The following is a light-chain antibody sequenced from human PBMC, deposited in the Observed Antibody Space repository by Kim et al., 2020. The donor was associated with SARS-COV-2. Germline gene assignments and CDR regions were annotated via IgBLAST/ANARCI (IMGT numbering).Light chain of an antibody. V-gene: IGKV2-30*02. CDR2: RVY. J-gene: IGKJ2*01. CDR1: QSLVHSDGNTY. CDR3: MQGTLWPMYT. Sequence: PASISCRSSQSLVHSDGNTYLNWFHQRPGQSPRRLIYRVYDRDSGVPDRFSGSGSGTDFTLKISRVQAEDVGFYYCMQGTLWPMYTFGQGTKLEI.